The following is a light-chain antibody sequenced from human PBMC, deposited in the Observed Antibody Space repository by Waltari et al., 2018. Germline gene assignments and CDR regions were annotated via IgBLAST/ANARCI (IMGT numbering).Light chain of an antibody. CDR1: QRIRSN. Sequence: IVMTQSPVTLSVFPGERATLSCWASQRIRSNLACYQHKPGQAPRLLIYGASTRATGIPARFSGSGSGTEFTLTISSLQSEDVAVYFCQQYDNWLGTFGQGTQVEIK. CDR3: QQYDNWLGT. V-gene: IGKV3-15*01. CDR2: GAS. J-gene: IGKJ1*01.